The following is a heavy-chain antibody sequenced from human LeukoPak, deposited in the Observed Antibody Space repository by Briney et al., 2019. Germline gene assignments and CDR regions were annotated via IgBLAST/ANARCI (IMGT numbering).Heavy chain of an antibody. CDR1: GYTLTSYD. CDR2: MNPNSGRT. J-gene: IGHJ4*02. Sequence: GASVKVSCKASGYTLTSYDINWVRQATGQGLEWMGWMNPNSGRTGYAQNFQGRITITRNTSISTAYMKLSSLRSEDTAVYYCTRETSSRYFDYWGQGTLVTVSS. CDR3: TRETSSRYFDY. V-gene: IGHV1-8*01.